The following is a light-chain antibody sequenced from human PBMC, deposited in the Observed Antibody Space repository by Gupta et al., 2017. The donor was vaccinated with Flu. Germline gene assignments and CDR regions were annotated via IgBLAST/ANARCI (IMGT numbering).Light chain of an antibody. CDR3: MQALQTPPTWT. J-gene: IGKJ1*01. CDR2: LGS. Sequence: DIVMTQSPLSLPVTPGEPASISCRSSQSLLHSNGYNYLDWYLQKPGQSPQLLIYLGSSRASGVPDRFSGSGSGTDFTLKISRVEVEEFGVYYCMQALQTPPTWTFGQGTKVEIK. V-gene: IGKV2-28*01. CDR1: QSLLHSNGYNY.